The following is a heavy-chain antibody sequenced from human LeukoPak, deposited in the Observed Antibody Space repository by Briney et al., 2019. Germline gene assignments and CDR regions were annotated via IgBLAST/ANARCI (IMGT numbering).Heavy chain of an antibody. Sequence: PGGSLRLSCAASGFTFSSYAMHWVRQAPGKGLEWVAVISYDGSNKYYADSVKGRFTISRDNSKNTLYLQMNSLRAEDTAVYYCAKGAVAAPPPYNWFDPWGQGTLVTVSS. J-gene: IGHJ5*02. D-gene: IGHD6-19*01. CDR1: GFTFSSYA. V-gene: IGHV3-30*04. CDR2: ISYDGSNK. CDR3: AKGAVAAPPPYNWFDP.